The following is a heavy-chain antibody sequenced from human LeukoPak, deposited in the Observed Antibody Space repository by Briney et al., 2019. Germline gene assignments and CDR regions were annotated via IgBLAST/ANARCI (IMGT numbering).Heavy chain of an antibody. V-gene: IGHV3-33*06. Sequence: HPGGSLRLSCAASGFTFSSYGMHWVRQAPGKGLEWVAVIWYDGSNKYYADSVKGRFTISRDNSKNTLYLQMNSLRAEDTAVYYCAKDHPVPYYTDVWGKGTTVTVSS. J-gene: IGHJ6*03. CDR1: GFTFSSYG. CDR3: AKDHPVPYYTDV. D-gene: IGHD6-6*01. CDR2: IWYDGSNK.